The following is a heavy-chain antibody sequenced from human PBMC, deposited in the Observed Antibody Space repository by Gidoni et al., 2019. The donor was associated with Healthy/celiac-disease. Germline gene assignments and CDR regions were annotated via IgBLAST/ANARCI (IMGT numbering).Heavy chain of an antibody. Sequence: QVQLQQWGAGLLKPSETLSLTCAVYGGSFSGYYWSWTRQPPGKGLEWIGEINHSGSTNYNPSLKSRVTISVDTSKNQFSLKLSSVTAADTAVYYCARRYCSSTSCYRGGWFDPWGQGTLVTVSS. V-gene: IGHV4-34*01. CDR1: GGSFSGYY. CDR2: INHSGST. CDR3: ARRYCSSTSCYRGGWFDP. J-gene: IGHJ5*02. D-gene: IGHD2-2*02.